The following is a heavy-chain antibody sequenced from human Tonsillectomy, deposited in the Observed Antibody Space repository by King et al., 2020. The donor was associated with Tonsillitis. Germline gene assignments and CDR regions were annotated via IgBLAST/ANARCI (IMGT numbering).Heavy chain of an antibody. V-gene: IGHV3-30-3*01. D-gene: IGHD6-13*01. CDR1: GFTFSSYA. Sequence: VQLVESGGGVVQPGRSLRLSCAASGFTFSSYAMHWVRQAPGKGLEWVAVISYDGSNKYYADSVKGRFTISRDNSKNTLYLQMNSLRAEDTAVYYCARGATSSNWSHLQHWGQGTLVTVSS. J-gene: IGHJ1*01. CDR2: ISYDGSNK. CDR3: ARGATSSNWSHLQH.